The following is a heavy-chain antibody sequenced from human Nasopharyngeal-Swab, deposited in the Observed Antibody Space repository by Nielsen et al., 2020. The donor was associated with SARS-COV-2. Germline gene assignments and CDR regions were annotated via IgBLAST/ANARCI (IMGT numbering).Heavy chain of an antibody. V-gene: IGHV3-21*05. CDR1: GFTFSSYG. D-gene: IGHD3-22*01. CDR2: ISSSSSYI. Sequence: GESLKISCAASGFTFSSYGMNWVRQAPGKGLEWVSYISSSSSYIYYADSVKGRFTISRDNAKNSLYLQMNSLRAEDTAVYYCARDLTYYYDSSGYPIWGQGTLVTVSS. J-gene: IGHJ4*02. CDR3: ARDLTYYYDSSGYPI.